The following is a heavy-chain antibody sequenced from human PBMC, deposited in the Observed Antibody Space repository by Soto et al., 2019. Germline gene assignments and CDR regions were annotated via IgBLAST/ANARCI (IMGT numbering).Heavy chain of an antibody. CDR3: AKSPGRGAGIFDY. CDR2: ISPSGDKS. CDR1: GFTFCTYA. J-gene: IGHJ4*02. Sequence: GGSLRLSCAASGFTFCTYAMCWVRQTATKGLEWVAAISPSGDKSYYPDSVKGRFTISRSNSKDTLYLQMDSLRAGDTAIYYCAKSPGRGAGIFDYWGQGTLVTVSS. V-gene: IGHV3-23*01.